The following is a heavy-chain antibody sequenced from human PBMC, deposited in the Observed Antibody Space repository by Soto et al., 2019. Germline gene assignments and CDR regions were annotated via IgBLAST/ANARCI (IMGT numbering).Heavy chain of an antibody. CDR3: LRVVEAATRQTDFDS. CDR1: GVAMTYGGYS. D-gene: IGHD2-15*01. V-gene: IGHV4-30-2*06. J-gene: IGHJ4*02. Sequence: TLSLTCSVSGVAMTYGGYSWSWIRQSPEKGLEWLGYIGHLETTYYNPSFKSRLSLSIDRTRNQFSLSLSSMTAADTAVYYCLRVVEAATRQTDFDSWGQGILVTVSS. CDR2: IGHLETT.